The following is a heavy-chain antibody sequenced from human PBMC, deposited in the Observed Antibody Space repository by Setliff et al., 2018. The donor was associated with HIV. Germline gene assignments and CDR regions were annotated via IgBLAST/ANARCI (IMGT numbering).Heavy chain of an antibody. V-gene: IGHV4-59*01. J-gene: IGHJ3*02. CDR2: IYYTGST. CDR1: SGSISTYY. Sequence: SETLSLTCTVSSGSISTYYWTWIRQPPGKGLEYIGYIYYTGSTDYNPSLNGRVTISIDMSKSQFSLKLNSVTAADTAVYYCAIAPTHYFGNNKSSWPDAFDIWGLGTMVTVSS. CDR3: AIAPTHYFGNNKSSWPDAFDI. D-gene: IGHD3-10*01.